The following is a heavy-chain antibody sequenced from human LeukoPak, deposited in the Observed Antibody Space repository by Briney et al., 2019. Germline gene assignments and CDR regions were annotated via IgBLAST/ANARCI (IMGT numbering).Heavy chain of an antibody. Sequence: SETLSLTCAVYGGSFSGYYWSWIRQPPGKGLEWIGEINHSGSTNYNPSLKSRVTISVDTSKNQFSLKLSSVTAADTAVYYCARGRGYSYGYLDYWGQGTLVTVSS. CDR3: ARGRGYSYGYLDY. V-gene: IGHV4-34*01. D-gene: IGHD5-18*01. CDR2: INHSGST. CDR1: GGSFSGYY. J-gene: IGHJ4*02.